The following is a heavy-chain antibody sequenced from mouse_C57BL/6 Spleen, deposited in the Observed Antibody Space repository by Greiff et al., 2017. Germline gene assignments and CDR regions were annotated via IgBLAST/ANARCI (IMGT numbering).Heavy chain of an antibody. V-gene: IGHV1-69*01. D-gene: IGHD1-1*01. J-gene: IGHJ2*01. CDR3: ARSGSTTVVADFDY. Sequence: VQLQQSGAELVMPGASVKLSCKASGYTFTSYWMHWVKQRPGQGLEWIGEIDPSDSYTNYNQKFKGKSTLTVDKSSSTAYMQLSSLTSEDSAVYYCARSGSTTVVADFDYWGQGTTLTVSS. CDR2: IDPSDSYT. CDR1: GYTFTSYW.